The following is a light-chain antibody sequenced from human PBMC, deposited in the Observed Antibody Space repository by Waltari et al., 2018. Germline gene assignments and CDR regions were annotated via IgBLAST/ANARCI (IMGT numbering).Light chain of an antibody. CDR2: AAS. Sequence: DIQMTQSPSSLSASVGDRVTITCQASQSISSYLNWYQQKPGKAPKLLIYAASSLQSGVPSRFSGSGSGTDFTLTISSLQPEDFATYYCQQSYSTPFTFGPGTKVDIK. CDR1: QSISSY. CDR3: QQSYSTPFT. V-gene: IGKV1-39*01. J-gene: IGKJ3*01.